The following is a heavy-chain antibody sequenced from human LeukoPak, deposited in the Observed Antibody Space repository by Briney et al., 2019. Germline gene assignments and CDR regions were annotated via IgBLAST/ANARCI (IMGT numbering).Heavy chain of an antibody. J-gene: IGHJ4*02. Sequence: ASVKVSCTASGHTFTSYDFNWVRQATGQGLEWMGWMNPNSGNTNYAQKFQGRVTMTRNTSISTAYMELSSLRSEDTAVYYCARGRIPGGSRWYYFDYWGQGTLVTVSS. CDR2: MNPNSGNT. V-gene: IGHV1-8*01. CDR3: ARGRIPGGSRWYYFDY. CDR1: GHTFTSYD. D-gene: IGHD6-13*01.